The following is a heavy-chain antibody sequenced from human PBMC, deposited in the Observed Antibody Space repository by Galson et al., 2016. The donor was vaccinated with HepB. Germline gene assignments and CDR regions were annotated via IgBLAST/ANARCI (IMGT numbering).Heavy chain of an antibody. J-gene: IGHJ5*02. CDR1: GGFIRSYY. D-gene: IGHD6-6*01. V-gene: IGHV4-59*01. CDR3: AGGASSSSYGSRWFDP. CDR2: IYYSRSA. Sequence: SETLSLTCTVSGGFIRSYYWSWIRQPPGKGLEWIGYIYYSRSANYNPSLMSRVTISVDSSRNQFSLKRSSVTAADTAVYFCAGGASSSSYGSRWFDPWGQGILVTVSS.